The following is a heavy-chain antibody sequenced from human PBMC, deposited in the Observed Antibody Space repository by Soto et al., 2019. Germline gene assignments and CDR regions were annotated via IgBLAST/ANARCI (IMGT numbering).Heavy chain of an antibody. V-gene: IGHV4-34*01. J-gene: IGHJ4*02. Sequence: SETLSLTCAVYGGSFSGYYWSWIRQPPGKGLEWIGEINHSGSTNYNPSLKSRVTISVDTSKNQFSLKLSSVTAADTAVYYCARAVDLHYPLDYWGQGTLVTVSS. CDR2: INHSGST. CDR1: GGSFSGYY. CDR3: ARAVDLHYPLDY. D-gene: IGHD6-19*01.